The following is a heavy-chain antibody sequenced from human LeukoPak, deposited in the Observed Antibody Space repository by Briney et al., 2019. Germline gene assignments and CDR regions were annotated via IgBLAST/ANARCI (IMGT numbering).Heavy chain of an antibody. CDR1: GFTFSMYS. V-gene: IGHV3-23*01. CDR2: INDRGGYI. D-gene: IGHD6-19*01. Sequence: QPGGSLRLSCEGTGFTFSMYSMAWVRHAPGKGLEWVSVINDRGGYIQDADSVEGRFTISRDNSQNTLFLQMNSLRDEDTAVYYCVKERDRGIEVADDFDYWGQGTLVTVSS. J-gene: IGHJ4*02. CDR3: VKERDRGIEVADDFDY.